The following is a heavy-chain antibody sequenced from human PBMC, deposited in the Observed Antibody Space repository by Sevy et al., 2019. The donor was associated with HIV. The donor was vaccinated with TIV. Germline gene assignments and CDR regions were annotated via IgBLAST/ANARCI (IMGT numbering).Heavy chain of an antibody. D-gene: IGHD3-22*01. CDR1: GYTFTGYY. CDR2: MNPNSGGT. J-gene: IGHJ6*02. Sequence: ASVKVSCKASGYTFTGYYMHWVRQAPGQGLEWMGWMNPNSGGTNYAQKFQGRVTMTRDTSISTAYMERSRLGSDDTAWYYCARAGYDSSGYPMDYGMDVWGQGTTVTVSS. CDR3: ARAGYDSSGYPMDYGMDV. V-gene: IGHV1-2*02.